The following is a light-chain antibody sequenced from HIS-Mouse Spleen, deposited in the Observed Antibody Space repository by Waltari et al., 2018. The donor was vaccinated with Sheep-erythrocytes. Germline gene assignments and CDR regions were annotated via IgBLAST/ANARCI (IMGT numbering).Light chain of an antibody. J-gene: IGLJ3*02. V-gene: IGLV2-11*01. CDR1: SSDVGGYNY. Sequence: QSALTQPRSVSGSPGQSVTISCTGTSSDVGGYNYVSWYQQHPGKAPKRMLYDVSKRHSGVPVRFSGSKSGNTASRTVSGLQAEDEADYYCSSYAGSNNWVFGGGTKLTVL. CDR3: SSYAGSNNWV. CDR2: DVS.